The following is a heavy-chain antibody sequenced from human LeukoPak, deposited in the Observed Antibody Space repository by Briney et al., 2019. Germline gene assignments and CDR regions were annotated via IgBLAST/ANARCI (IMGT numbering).Heavy chain of an antibody. Sequence: SETLSLTCTVSGGSISSSSYYWGWIRQPPGKGLEWIGSIYYSGSTYYNPSLKSRVTISVDTSKNQFSLKLSSVTAADTAVYYCARKGIHIAARVFDYWGQGTLVTVSS. CDR1: GGSISSSSYY. CDR3: ARKGIHIAARVFDY. V-gene: IGHV4-39*07. D-gene: IGHD6-6*01. CDR2: IYYSGST. J-gene: IGHJ4*02.